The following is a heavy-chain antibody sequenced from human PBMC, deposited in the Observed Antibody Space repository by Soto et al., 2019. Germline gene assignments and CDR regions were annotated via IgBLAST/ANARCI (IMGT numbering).Heavy chain of an antibody. CDR2: IIPIFGTA. CDR1: GGTFSSYA. CDR3: ARVRADDYVWGGQSSFDY. J-gene: IGHJ4*02. Sequence: QVQLVQSGAEVKKPGSSVKVSRKASGGTFSSYAISWVRQAPGQGLEWMGGIIPIFGTANYAQKFQGRVTMTADESTSTAYMELSSLRSEDRAVYYCARVRADDYVWGGQSSFDYWGQGTLVTVSS. D-gene: IGHD3-16*01. V-gene: IGHV1-69*01.